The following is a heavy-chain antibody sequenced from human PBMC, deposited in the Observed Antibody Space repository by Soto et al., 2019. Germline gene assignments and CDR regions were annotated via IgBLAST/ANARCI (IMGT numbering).Heavy chain of an antibody. V-gene: IGHV3-7*01. CDR2: IKHDGSEK. D-gene: IGHD2-15*01. CDR1: GFTFSNFW. J-gene: IGHJ3*02. Sequence: GGSLRLSCAASGFTFSNFWMGWVRQAPGKGLEWVANIKHDGSEKYYVDSLKGRFTISRDNAKNSLSLQINSLRAEDTAVYYCARPLGWRDAFDIWGQGTMVTLSS. CDR3: ARPLGWRDAFDI.